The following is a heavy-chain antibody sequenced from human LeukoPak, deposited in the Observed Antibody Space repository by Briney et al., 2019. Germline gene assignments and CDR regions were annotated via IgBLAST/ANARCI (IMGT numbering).Heavy chain of an antibody. CDR2: ISSSGSTI. CDR1: GFTFSDYY. D-gene: IGHD5-18*01. CDR3: ARVAGRGYSYGYLDY. Sequence: GGSLRLSCAASGFTFSDYYMSWIRQALGKGLEWVSYISSSGSTIYYADSVKGRFTISRDNAKNSLYLQMNSLRAEDTAVYYCARVAGRGYSYGYLDYWGQGTLVTVSS. J-gene: IGHJ4*02. V-gene: IGHV3-11*01.